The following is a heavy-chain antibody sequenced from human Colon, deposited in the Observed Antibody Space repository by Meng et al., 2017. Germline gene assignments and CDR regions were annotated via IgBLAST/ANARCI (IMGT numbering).Heavy chain of an antibody. Sequence: RVEAGGDVCRPGRSLSLSCVASGFSFSTYGMHWVRQATGKGLEWVAIIWFDGSNKYYGDSVKGRFTISRDNSKNTLYLQMNSLRVEDTAVYYCARGATPENFDYWGQGTLVTVSS. CDR1: GFSFSTYG. V-gene: IGHV3-33*01. J-gene: IGHJ4*02. CDR2: IWFDGSNK. CDR3: ARGATPENFDY.